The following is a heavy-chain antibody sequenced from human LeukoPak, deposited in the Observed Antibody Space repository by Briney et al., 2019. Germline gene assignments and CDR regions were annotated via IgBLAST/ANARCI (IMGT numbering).Heavy chain of an antibody. CDR3: ATVAIRPDH. D-gene: IGHD6-6*01. J-gene: IGHJ4*02. Sequence: GGSLRLSCAASGFTFSSYAMSWVRQAPGKGLEWVSVITNSGGNTYYTDSVKGRFTITRDNSKNALYLQMNSLRAEDTAVYYCATVAIRPDHWGQGTLVTVSS. CDR1: GFTFSSYA. V-gene: IGHV3-23*01. CDR2: ITNSGGNT.